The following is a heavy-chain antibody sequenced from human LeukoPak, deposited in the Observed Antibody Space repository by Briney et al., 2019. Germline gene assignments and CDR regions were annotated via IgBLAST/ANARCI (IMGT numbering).Heavy chain of an antibody. Sequence: SETLSLTCTVYGGSFSGYYWSWIRQPPGKGLEWIGEINHSGSTNYNPSLQSRVTISVDTSKNQFSLKLSSVTAADTAVYYCARGRGSSWYQYYYYYMDVWGKGTTVTVSS. J-gene: IGHJ6*03. V-gene: IGHV4-34*01. CDR3: ARGRGSSWYQYYYYYMDV. CDR1: GGSFSGYY. D-gene: IGHD6-13*01. CDR2: INHSGST.